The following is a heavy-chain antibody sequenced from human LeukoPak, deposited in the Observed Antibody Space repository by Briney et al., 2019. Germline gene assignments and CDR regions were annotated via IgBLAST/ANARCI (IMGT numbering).Heavy chain of an antibody. CDR3: ARDTRSYDTSGYYYFDY. J-gene: IGHJ4*02. CDR2: IYQSGSP. CDR1: GGSISSNNW. D-gene: IGHD3-22*01. V-gene: IGHV4-4*02. Sequence: PSETLSLTCAVSGGSISSNNWWSWVRQPPGKGLEWIGEIYQSGSPTYNPSLKSRVTISVDKSKNQFSLKLSSVTAADAAVYYCARDTRSYDTSGYYYFDYWGQGALVTVSS.